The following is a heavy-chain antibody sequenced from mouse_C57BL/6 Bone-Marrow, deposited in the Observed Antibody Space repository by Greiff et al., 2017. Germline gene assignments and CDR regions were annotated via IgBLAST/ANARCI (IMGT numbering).Heavy chain of an antibody. CDR1: GYTFTSYW. CDR3: ARWGLRRRKAAGYFDY. J-gene: IGHJ2*01. Sequence: VQLQQPGAELVMPGASVKLSCKASGYTFTSYWMHWVKQRPGQGLEWIGYINPSSGYTKYNQKFKDKATLTADKSSSTAYMQLSSLTYEDSAVYYCARWGLRRRKAAGYFDYWGQGTTLTVSS. V-gene: IGHV1-7*01. CDR2: INPSSGYT. D-gene: IGHD2-2*01.